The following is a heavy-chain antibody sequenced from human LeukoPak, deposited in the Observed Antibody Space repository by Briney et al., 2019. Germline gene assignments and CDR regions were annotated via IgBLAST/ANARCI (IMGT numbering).Heavy chain of an antibody. CDR3: ARQVVVPARNWFDP. CDR2: IYYSGST. V-gene: IGHV4-39*01. Sequence: SETLSPTCTVSGGSVSSSSYYWGWIRQPPGKGLEWIGSIYYSGSTYYNPSLKSRVTISADTSKNQFSLKLSSVTAADTAVYYCARQVVVPARNWFDPWGQGTLVTVSS. CDR1: GGSVSSSSYY. J-gene: IGHJ5*02. D-gene: IGHD2-2*01.